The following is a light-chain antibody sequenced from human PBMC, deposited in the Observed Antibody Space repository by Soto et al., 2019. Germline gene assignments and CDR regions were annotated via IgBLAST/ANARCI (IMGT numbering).Light chain of an antibody. J-gene: IGKJ4*01. CDR1: QSISSW. CDR2: KAS. V-gene: IGKV1-5*03. CDR3: QQYNSYSLT. Sequence: DIHVTQSPSTLSASVGDRVTITCRASQSISSWLAWYQQKPGKAPKLLIYKASNLESGVPSRFSGSGSGTEFTLTISSLQPDDFATYYCQQYNSYSLTFGGGTKVDIK.